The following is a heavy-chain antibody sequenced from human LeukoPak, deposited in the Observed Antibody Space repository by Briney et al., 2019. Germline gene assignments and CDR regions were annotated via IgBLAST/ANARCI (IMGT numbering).Heavy chain of an antibody. CDR2: INHSGST. J-gene: IGHJ6*03. CDR3: ARIFAARRKNYYYMDV. CDR1: GGSFSGYY. V-gene: IGHV4-34*01. D-gene: IGHD6-6*01. Sequence: SETLCLTCAVSGGSFSGYYWSWIRQPPGKGLEWIGEINHSGSTNYNPSLQSRVTISVDTSKNQFSLKLSSVTAADTAVYYCARIFAARRKNYYYMDVWGKGTTVTVSS.